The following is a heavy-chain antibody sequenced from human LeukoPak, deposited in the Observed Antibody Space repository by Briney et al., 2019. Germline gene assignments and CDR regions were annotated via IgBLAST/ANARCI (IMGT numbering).Heavy chain of an antibody. CDR2: ISAYNGNT. D-gene: IGHD3-22*01. CDR1: GYTFTSYG. CDR3: ARDFSDDSSGYLTDY. Sequence: GASVTVSCTASGYTFTSYGISWVRQAPGQGLEWMGWISAYNGNTNYAQKPQGRVTMTTDTSTSTAYMELRSLRSDDTAVYYCARDFSDDSSGYLTDYWGQGTLVTVSS. J-gene: IGHJ4*02. V-gene: IGHV1-18*01.